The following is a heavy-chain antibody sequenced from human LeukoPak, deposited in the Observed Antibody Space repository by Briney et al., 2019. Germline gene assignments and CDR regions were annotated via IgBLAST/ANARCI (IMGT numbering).Heavy chain of an antibody. V-gene: IGHV3-30*02. CDR3: AKDQCDTTRCSGNPGY. Sequence: GGSLRLSCAASEFIFSFYGMHWVRQAPGKGLEWVAFIRYDGGNQRYADSVKGRFTISRDNSKNTLYLQMSSLRPDDTGAYYCAKDQCDTTRCSGNPGYWGQGTLVSVPS. D-gene: IGHD3-10*02. CDR2: IRYDGGNQ. J-gene: IGHJ4*02. CDR1: EFIFSFYG.